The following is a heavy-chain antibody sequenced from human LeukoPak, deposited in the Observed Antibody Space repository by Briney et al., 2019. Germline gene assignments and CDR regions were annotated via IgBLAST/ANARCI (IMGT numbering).Heavy chain of an antibody. Sequence: SETLSLTCTVSGYSISSGYYWGWIRQPPGKGLEWIGSMYHTGSTHYNPSLKSRVTTSVDTSKNQFSLKLNSVTAADTAVYYCARHEGPWGQGTLVTVSS. CDR3: ARHEGP. CDR2: MYHTGST. V-gene: IGHV4-38-2*02. J-gene: IGHJ5*02. CDR1: GYSISSGYY.